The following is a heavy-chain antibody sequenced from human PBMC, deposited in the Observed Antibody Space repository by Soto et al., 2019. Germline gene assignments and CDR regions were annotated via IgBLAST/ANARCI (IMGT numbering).Heavy chain of an antibody. CDR2: IYPGDSDT. D-gene: IGHD2-8*01. Sequence: GESLKISCKGSGNIFVNSWIGWVRQMSGKGLEWMGIIYPGDSDTRYSPSFQGQVTISADKSIITAYLQWSSLKASDTAIYYCARRKNGFNKAFDIRGPGTMVTVSS. J-gene: IGHJ3*02. CDR3: ARRKNGFNKAFDI. V-gene: IGHV5-51*01. CDR1: GNIFVNSW.